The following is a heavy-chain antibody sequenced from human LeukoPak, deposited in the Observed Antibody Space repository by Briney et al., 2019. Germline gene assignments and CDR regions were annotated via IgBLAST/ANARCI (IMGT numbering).Heavy chain of an antibody. V-gene: IGHV4-39*01. Sequence: SETLSLTCTVSGGSISSSSYYWGWIRQPPGKGLEWIGSIYYSGSTYYNPSLKSRVTISVDTSKDQFSLKLSSVTAADTAVYYCARRYFYDSGGYYYYFDYWGQGTLVTVSS. J-gene: IGHJ4*02. CDR2: IYYSGST. D-gene: IGHD3-22*01. CDR1: GGSISSSSYY. CDR3: ARRYFYDSGGYYYYFDY.